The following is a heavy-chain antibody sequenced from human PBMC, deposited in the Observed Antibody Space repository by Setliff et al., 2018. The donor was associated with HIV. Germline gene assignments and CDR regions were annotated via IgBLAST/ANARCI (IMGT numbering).Heavy chain of an antibody. D-gene: IGHD1-26*01. CDR2: RMTIFSTT. V-gene: IGHV1-69*05. Sequence: GAAVKVSCKSSAGSSSIFAINWVRQAPGQGLEWRGGRMTIFSTTNNARKFKGRVTITTEESTGTAYMEQSNLRSEDTAVYYCATGGAGGSYQRVCALDLWGQGTMVTVSS. CDR1: AGSSSIFA. J-gene: IGHJ3*01. CDR3: ATGGAGGSYQRVCALDL.